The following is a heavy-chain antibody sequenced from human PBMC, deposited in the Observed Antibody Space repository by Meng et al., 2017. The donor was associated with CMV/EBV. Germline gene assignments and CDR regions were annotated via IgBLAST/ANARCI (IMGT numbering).Heavy chain of an antibody. CDR2: ISSSGSTI. CDR1: GFTFSDYY. V-gene: IGHV3-11*04. Sequence: GESLKISCAASGFTFSDYYMSWIRQAPGKGLEWVSYISSSGSTIYYADSVKGRFTISRDNAKNSLYLQMNSLRAEDTAVYYCARDRVPTNWNDVYNWFDPWGQGTLVTVSS. J-gene: IGHJ5*02. D-gene: IGHD1-1*01. CDR3: ARDRVPTNWNDVYNWFDP.